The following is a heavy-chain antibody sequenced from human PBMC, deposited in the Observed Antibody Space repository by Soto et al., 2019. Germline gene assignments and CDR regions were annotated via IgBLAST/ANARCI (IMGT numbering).Heavy chain of an antibody. CDR3: ARGGKYSSGWYEVYGMDV. CDR2: TYYRSKWYN. Sequence: SQTLSLTCVISGDSVSSNSAAWNWIRQSPSRGLEWLGRTYYRSKWYNDYAVSVKSRITINPDTSKNQFSLQLNSVTPEDTAVYYCARGGKYSSGWYEVYGMDVWGQGTTVTVSS. V-gene: IGHV6-1*01. CDR1: GDSVSSNSAA. J-gene: IGHJ6*02. D-gene: IGHD6-19*01.